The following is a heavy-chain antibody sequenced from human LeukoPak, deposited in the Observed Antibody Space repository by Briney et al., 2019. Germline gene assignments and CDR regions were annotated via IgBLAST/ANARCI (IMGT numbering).Heavy chain of an antibody. CDR3: AKDNYYDSSGCFDY. Sequence: GGSLRLSCAASGLTFSSYAMSWVRQAPGKGLEWVSAISGSGGSTYYADSVKGRFTISRDNSKNTLYLQMNSLRAEDTAVYYCAKDNYYDSSGCFDYWGQGTLVTVSS. CDR1: GLTFSSYA. CDR2: ISGSGGST. J-gene: IGHJ4*02. D-gene: IGHD3-22*01. V-gene: IGHV3-23*01.